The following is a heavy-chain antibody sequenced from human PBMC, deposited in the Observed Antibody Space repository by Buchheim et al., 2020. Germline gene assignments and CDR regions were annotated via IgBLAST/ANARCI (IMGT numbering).Heavy chain of an antibody. Sequence: QVQLQESGPGLVKPSETLSLTCTVSGGSISSYYWSWIRQPPGGGLECIAYIHYSGSTNYNPSLKSRVHISVDTSKHQFPLKVSSVTAADTAVYYCARQGHYGDYDNWGQGTL. CDR1: GGSISSYY. D-gene: IGHD4-17*01. J-gene: IGHJ4*02. CDR2: IHYSGST. V-gene: IGHV4-59*08. CDR3: ARQGHYGDYDN.